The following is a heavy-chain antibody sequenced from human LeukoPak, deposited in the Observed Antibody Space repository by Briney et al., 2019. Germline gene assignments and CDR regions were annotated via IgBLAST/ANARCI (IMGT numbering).Heavy chain of an antibody. J-gene: IGHJ1*01. CDR2: INGDGSTT. V-gene: IGHV3-74*01. Sequence: GGSLRLTCAASGFTFSRYWMHWVRQAPGKGLVWVSRINGDGSTTSYADSVKGGFTISRDNAKNTLYLQMNSLRAEDTAVYYCATGNYYDSRGYYTFGHWGQGTLVTVSS. CDR1: GFTFSRYW. D-gene: IGHD3-22*01. CDR3: ATGNYYDSRGYYTFGH.